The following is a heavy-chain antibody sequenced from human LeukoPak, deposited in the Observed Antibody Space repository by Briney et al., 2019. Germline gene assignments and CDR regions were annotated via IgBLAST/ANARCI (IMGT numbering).Heavy chain of an antibody. CDR2: IDSSISYI. V-gene: IGHV3-21*01. D-gene: IGHD3-10*01. CDR1: GFTFSIYT. Sequence: GGSLRLSCAASGFTFSIYTMNWVRQAPGKGLEWVSSIDSSISYIYYADSVKGRLTISRDNAKNSLYLQMNSLRAEDTAVYYCARCGDGLPCDFDYWGQGTLVTVSS. J-gene: IGHJ4*02. CDR3: ARCGDGLPCDFDY.